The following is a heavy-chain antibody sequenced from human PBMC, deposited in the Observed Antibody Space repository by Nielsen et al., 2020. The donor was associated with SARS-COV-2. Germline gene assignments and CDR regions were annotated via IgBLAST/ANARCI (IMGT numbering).Heavy chain of an antibody. CDR2: IYYSGST. V-gene: IGHV4-31*03. D-gene: IGHD2-2*02. Sequence: SETLSLICTVSGGSISSGGYYWSWIRQHPGKGLEWIGYIYYSGSTYYNPSLKSRVTISVDTSKNQFSLKLSSVTAADTAVYYCARILVVPAAIQGGGAFDYWGQGTLVTVSS. CDR3: ARILVVPAAIQGGGAFDY. J-gene: IGHJ4*02. CDR1: GGSISSGGYY.